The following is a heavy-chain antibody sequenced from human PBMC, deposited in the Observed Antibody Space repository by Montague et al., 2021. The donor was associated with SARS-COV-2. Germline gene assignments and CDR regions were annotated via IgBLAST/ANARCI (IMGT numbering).Heavy chain of an antibody. J-gene: IGHJ4*02. CDR2: IDHSGNT. D-gene: IGHD6-13*01. V-gene: IGHV4-34*01. Sequence: SETLSLTCAVYRGSFHIFSWGWIRQSPGKGLEWIGEIDHSGNTKCNPSLESRVTISVDTSKNQFSLNLTSVTAADTAVYYCGRGISSWWAVGYWGQGILVTVSS. CDR3: GRGISSWWAVGY. CDR1: RGSFHIFS.